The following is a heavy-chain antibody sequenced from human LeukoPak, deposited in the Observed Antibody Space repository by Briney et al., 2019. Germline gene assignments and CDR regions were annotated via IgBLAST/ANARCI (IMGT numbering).Heavy chain of an antibody. J-gene: IGHJ4*02. Sequence: ASVKVSCKASGYTFTSYAMNWVRQAPGQGLEWMGWINTNTGNPTYAQGFTGQFVFSLDTSVSTAYLQISSLKAEDTAVYYCARDGNPYGSGSYPDYWGQGTLVTVSS. D-gene: IGHD3-10*01. V-gene: IGHV7-4-1*02. CDR3: ARDGNPYGSGSYPDY. CDR1: GYTFTSYA. CDR2: INTNTGNP.